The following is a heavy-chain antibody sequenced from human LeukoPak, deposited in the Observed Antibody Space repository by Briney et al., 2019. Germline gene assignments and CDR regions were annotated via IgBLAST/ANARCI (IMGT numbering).Heavy chain of an antibody. J-gene: IGHJ4*02. CDR1: GFTFSTYW. Sequence: PGGSLRLSCAASGFTFSTYWLIWVRQAPGKGLEWVADIKQDGSEKQYVDSVKGRFTISRDNAKNTLYLQMNSLRAEDTAVYYCASGTGWIFESWGQGTLVTVSS. CDR3: ASGTGWIFES. V-gene: IGHV3-7*01. D-gene: IGHD6-19*01. CDR2: IKQDGSEK.